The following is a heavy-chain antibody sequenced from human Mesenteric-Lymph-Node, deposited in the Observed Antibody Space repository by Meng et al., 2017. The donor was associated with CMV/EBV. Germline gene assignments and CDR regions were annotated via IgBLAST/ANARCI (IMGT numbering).Heavy chain of an antibody. V-gene: IGHV4-59*01. CDR1: GGSISSYY. J-gene: IGHJ5*02. D-gene: IGHD2-2*01. CDR3: ARSEGYCSSTSCYDLWWFDP. Sequence: SETLSLTCTVSGGSISSYYWSWIRQPPGKGLEWIGYIYYSGSTNYNPSLKSRVTISVDTPKNQSSLKLSSVTAADTAVYYCARSEGYCSSTSCYDLWWFDPWGQGTLVTVSS. CDR2: IYYSGST.